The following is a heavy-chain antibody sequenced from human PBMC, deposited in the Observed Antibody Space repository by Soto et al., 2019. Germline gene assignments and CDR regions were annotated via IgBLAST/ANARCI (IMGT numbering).Heavy chain of an antibody. V-gene: IGHV3-33*01. CDR2: IWYDGSNK. Sequence: GGSVRLSCAASGFTFSSYGMHWVRQAPGKGLEWVAVIWYDGSNKYYADSVKGRFTISRDNSKNTLYLQMNSLRAEDTAVYYCARDILTGYSSGRMDVCGQGPTVTVSS. CDR3: ARDILTGYSSGRMDV. D-gene: IGHD3-9*01. CDR1: GFTFSSYG. J-gene: IGHJ6*02.